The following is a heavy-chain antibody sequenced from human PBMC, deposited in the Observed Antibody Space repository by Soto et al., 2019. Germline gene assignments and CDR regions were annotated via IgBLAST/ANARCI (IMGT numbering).Heavy chain of an antibody. CDR2: MSPDSGNT. CDR1: GYTFTDYD. Sequence: QVQVVQSRAEVKKPGASVRVSCKTSGYTFTDYDINWVRQAAGQGLEYMGWMSPDSGNTGYSQQFQGRVTMTSNTSTSIAYMELSSLTSEDTDVYYCEVNPGYWGQGTMVTGSS. CDR3: EVNPGY. D-gene: IGHD3-10*01. V-gene: IGHV1-8*02. J-gene: IGHJ4*02.